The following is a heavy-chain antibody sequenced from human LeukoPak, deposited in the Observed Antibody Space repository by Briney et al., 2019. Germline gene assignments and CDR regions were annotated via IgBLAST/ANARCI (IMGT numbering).Heavy chain of an antibody. CDR3: ARNDGGLDY. CDR2: ISPNSGGT. CDR1: GYSFTGYQ. D-gene: IGHD3-16*01. J-gene: IGHJ4*02. V-gene: IGHV1-2*02. Sequence: ASVKVSCKASGYSFTGYQIYWVRQAPGQGPEWMGWISPNSGGTNSAQKFQGRVTMTRDTSLSTTYMELSRLRSDDTAVYYRARNDGGLDYWGQGTLVTVSS.